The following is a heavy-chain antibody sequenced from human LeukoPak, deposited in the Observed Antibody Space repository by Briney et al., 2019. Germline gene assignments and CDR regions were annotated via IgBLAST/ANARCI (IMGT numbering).Heavy chain of an antibody. CDR2: IYYSGST. CDR1: GGSISSYY. J-gene: IGHJ4*02. D-gene: IGHD2-2*01. V-gene: IGHV4-59*01. Sequence: SETLSLTCTVSGGSISSYYWSWIRQPPGKGLEWIGYIYYSGSTNYNPSLKSRVTISVDTSKNQFSLKLSSVTAADTAVYYCARVHQLLTFDYWGQGTLVTVSS. CDR3: ARVHQLLTFDY.